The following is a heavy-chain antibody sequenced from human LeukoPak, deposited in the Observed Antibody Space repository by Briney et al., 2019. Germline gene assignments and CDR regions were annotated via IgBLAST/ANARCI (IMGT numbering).Heavy chain of an antibody. CDR2: IISIFGTA. D-gene: IGHD2-2*01. V-gene: IGHV1-69*05. CDR1: GGIYRSYS. Sequence: SVKVSCKASGGIYRSYSIRWVRQPRGKGREWMGGIISIFGTAHYAQKFQGRVTITTDESTSTAYMELSSLRSEDTAVYYCARGGGCSSTSCYPWGQGTLVTVSS. J-gene: IGHJ4*02. CDR3: ARGGGCSSTSCYP.